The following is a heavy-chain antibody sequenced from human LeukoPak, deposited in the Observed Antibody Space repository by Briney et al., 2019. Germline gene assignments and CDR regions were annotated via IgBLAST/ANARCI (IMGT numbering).Heavy chain of an antibody. V-gene: IGHV3-23*01. CDR3: FYPSSSSSDGMDV. Sequence: GGSLRLSCAASGFTFSSYAMSWVRQAPGKGLEWVSSISGSGGSTYYADSVKGRFTISRDNSKNTLYLQMNSLRAEDTAVYYCFYPSSSSSDGMDVWGQGTTVTVSS. CDR1: GFTFSSYA. D-gene: IGHD6-13*01. CDR2: ISGSGGST. J-gene: IGHJ6*02.